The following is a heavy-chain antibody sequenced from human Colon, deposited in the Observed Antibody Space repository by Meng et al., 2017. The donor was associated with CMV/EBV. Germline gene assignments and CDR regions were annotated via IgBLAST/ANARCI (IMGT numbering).Heavy chain of an antibody. D-gene: IGHD5-12*01. Sequence: GGSLRLSCQGSGYNFANYWIGWVRQMPGKGLEWMGIIYPGDSDTRYSPSFQGQVTISADKSISTAYLQWSSLKASDTAMYYCARATYSAYDYGMDVWGQGTTVTVSS. CDR3: ARATYSAYDYGMDV. CDR1: GYNFANYW. CDR2: IYPGDSDT. J-gene: IGHJ6*02. V-gene: IGHV5-51*01.